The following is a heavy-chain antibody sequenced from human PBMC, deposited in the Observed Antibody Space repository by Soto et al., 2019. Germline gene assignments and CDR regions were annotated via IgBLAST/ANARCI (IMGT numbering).Heavy chain of an antibody. CDR3: ASGAGGTYYYGAGSYYYYYYGMDV. V-gene: IGHV4-34*01. J-gene: IGHJ6*02. D-gene: IGHD3-10*01. CDR1: GGSFSGYY. CDR2: INHSGST. Sequence: PSETLSLTCAVYGGSFSGYYWSWIRQPPGNGLEWLGEINHSGSTNYNPSLKSRVTISVDTSKNQFSLKLSSVTAADTAVYYCASGAGGTYYYGAGSYYYYYYGMDVWGQGTTVTVSS.